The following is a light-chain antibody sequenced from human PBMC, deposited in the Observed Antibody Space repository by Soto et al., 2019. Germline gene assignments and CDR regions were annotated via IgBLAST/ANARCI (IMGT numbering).Light chain of an antibody. V-gene: IGKV1-12*01. CDR1: QDINRW. CDR2: AAS. CDR3: QQAESFPLT. Sequence: DIHMTQSPSSVSASIGDRVTITCRASQDINRWLAWYRQRPGKAPQLLIYAASTLERGVPPRFSGSGSGTDFTLTISGLQSEDFATYYCQQAESFPLTLGGGTKVDIK. J-gene: IGKJ4*01.